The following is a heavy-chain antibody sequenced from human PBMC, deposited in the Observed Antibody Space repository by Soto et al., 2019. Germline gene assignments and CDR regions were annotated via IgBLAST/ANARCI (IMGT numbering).Heavy chain of an antibody. D-gene: IGHD6-19*01. V-gene: IGHV3-23*01. Sequence: GGSLRLSCAASGFSFVNYAMNWVRQAPGKGLERVSGLSGSGTSTYYADSVKGRFTISRDNSRDTLFLQMNSLTADDTAVYYCAKATTNGGWFNPFDSWGQGALVTVSS. J-gene: IGHJ4*02. CDR1: GFSFVNYA. CDR3: AKATTNGGWFNPFDS. CDR2: LSGSGTST.